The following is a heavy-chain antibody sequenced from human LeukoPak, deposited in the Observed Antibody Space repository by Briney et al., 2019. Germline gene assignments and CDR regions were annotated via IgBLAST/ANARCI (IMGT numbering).Heavy chain of an antibody. CDR2: ISYDGSNK. CDR3: ASHPRGRARDAFDI. V-gene: IGHV3-30*03. J-gene: IGHJ3*02. Sequence: GGSLRLSCAASGFTFSSYGMHWVRQAPGKGLEWVAVISYDGSNKYYADSVKGRFTISRDNSKNTLYLQMNSLRAEDTAVYYCASHPRGRARDAFDIWGQGTMVTVSS. D-gene: IGHD1-26*01. CDR1: GFTFSSYG.